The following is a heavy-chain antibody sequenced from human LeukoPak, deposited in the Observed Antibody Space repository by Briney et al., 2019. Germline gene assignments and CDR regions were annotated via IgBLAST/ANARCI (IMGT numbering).Heavy chain of an antibody. J-gene: IGHJ4*02. CDR2: IKQDGSEK. Sequence: PGGSLRLSCAASGFTFSSYWMSWVRQAPGKGLEWVANIKQDGSEKYYVDSVKGRFTISRDNAKNSLYLQMNSLRAEDTAVYYCAKYDYYDSSGYYSDYWGQGTLVTVSS. D-gene: IGHD3-22*01. CDR1: GFTFSSYW. V-gene: IGHV3-7*01. CDR3: AKYDYYDSSGYYSDY.